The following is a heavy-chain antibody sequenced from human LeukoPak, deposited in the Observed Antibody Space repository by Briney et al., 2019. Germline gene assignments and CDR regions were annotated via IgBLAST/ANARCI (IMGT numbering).Heavy chain of an antibody. CDR3: ARVVRRDGYNLFDY. V-gene: IGHV3-21*01. J-gene: IGHJ4*02. CDR1: GFTFSSYS. CDR2: ISSSSSYI. Sequence: GGSLRLSCAASGFTFSSYSMNWVRQAPGKGLEWVSSISSSSSYIYYADSVEGRFTISRDNAKNSLYLQMNSLKAEDTAVYYCARVVRRDGYNLFDYWGQGTLVTVSS. D-gene: IGHD5-24*01.